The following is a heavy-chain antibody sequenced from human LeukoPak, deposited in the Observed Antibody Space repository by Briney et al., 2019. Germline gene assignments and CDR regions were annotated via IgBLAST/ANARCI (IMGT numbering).Heavy chain of an antibody. CDR1: GGSIRSSYFY. CDR3: ARSSRDGYNYFDY. CDR2: VYYSGST. Sequence: SETLSLTCTVSGGSIRSSYFYWDWIRQPPGKGLEWIGSVYYSGSTYYNPSLKSRVTISVDTSKNQFSLKLSPVTAADTAVYYCARSSRDGYNYFDYWGQGTLVTVSS. D-gene: IGHD5-24*01. J-gene: IGHJ4*02. V-gene: IGHV4-39*01.